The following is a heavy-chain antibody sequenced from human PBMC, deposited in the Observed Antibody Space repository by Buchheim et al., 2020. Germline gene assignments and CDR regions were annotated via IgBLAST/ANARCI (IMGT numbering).Heavy chain of an antibody. Sequence: QVQLVQSGAEVKKPGSSVKVSCKASGGTFSSYTISWVRQAPGQGLEWMGRIIPILGTANYAQKFQDRVTLTADKSTSTAYMELSSLTSEDTAVYYCARGPYDILTGYYYLWYFDLWGRGTL. D-gene: IGHD3-9*01. CDR2: IIPILGTA. CDR1: GGTFSSYT. J-gene: IGHJ2*01. V-gene: IGHV1-69*08. CDR3: ARGPYDILTGYYYLWYFDL.